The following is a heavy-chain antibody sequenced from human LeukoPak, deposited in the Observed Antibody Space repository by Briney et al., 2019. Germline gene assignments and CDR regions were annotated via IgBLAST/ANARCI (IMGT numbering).Heavy chain of an antibody. V-gene: IGHV4-38-2*02. D-gene: IGHD6-6*01. J-gene: IGHJ4*02. CDR1: GYSISSGYY. CDR3: ASGYSSSRRASYFDY. Sequence: SETLSLTCTVSGYSISSGYYWGWIRQPPGKGLEWIGSIYYSGSTYYNPSLKSRVTISVDTSKNQFSLKLSSVTAADTAVYYCASGYSSSRRASYFDYWGQGTLVTVSS. CDR2: IYYSGST.